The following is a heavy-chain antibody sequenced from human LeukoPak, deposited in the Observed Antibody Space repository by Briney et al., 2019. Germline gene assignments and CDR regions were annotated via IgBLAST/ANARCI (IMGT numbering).Heavy chain of an antibody. CDR1: GGSISSGGYY. D-gene: IGHD2-2*01. CDR3: ARVCSSTSCTYYYYGMDV. CDR2: IYYSGST. V-gene: IGHV4-31*03. Sequence: SETLSLTCTVSGGSISSGGYYWSWIRQHPGKGLVWIGYIYYSGSTYFNPSLKSRVTISVDTSKNQFSLKLSSVTAADTAVYYCARVCSSTSCTYYYYGMDVWGQGTTVTVSS. J-gene: IGHJ6*02.